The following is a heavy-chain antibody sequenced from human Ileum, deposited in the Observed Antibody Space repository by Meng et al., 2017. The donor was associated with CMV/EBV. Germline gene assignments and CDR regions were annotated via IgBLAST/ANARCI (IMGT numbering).Heavy chain of an antibody. J-gene: IGHJ3*02. V-gene: IGHV3-7*01. Sequence: GGSLRLSCAASGFTFNNYWMSWVRQVPGRGLELVAHIKEDGSEKYFVGSVKGRFTISRDNAKNSLYLQMNSLRAEDTAVYYCARDPFIKAFDIWGQGTMVTVSS. CDR1: GFTFNNYW. CDR2: IKEDGSEK. CDR3: ARDPFIKAFDI.